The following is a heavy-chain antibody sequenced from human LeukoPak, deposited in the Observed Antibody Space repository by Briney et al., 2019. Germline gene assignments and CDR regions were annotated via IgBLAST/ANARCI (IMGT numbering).Heavy chain of an antibody. CDR1: GGSFSGYY. J-gene: IGHJ5*02. Sequence: SETLSLTCAVSGGSFSGYYWSWIRQPPGKGLEWIGEINHSGSTNYNPSLKSRVTISVDTSKNQFSLKLSSVTAADTAVYYCARQYQLLYSNWFDPWGQGTLVTVSS. V-gene: IGHV4-34*01. CDR3: ARQYQLLYSNWFDP. CDR2: INHSGST. D-gene: IGHD2-2*02.